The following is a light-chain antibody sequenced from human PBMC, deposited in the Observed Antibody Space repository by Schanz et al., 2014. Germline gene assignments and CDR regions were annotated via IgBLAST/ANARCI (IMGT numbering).Light chain of an antibody. J-gene: IGKJ4*01. V-gene: IGKV3D-20*02. Sequence: EIVLTQSPGTLSLSPGERATLSCRASQSVWNNFLAWYQQKPGQAPRLLIYKTSSRATGIPDRFSGSGSGTDFTLTISRLEPEDFAVYYCQQRDSWPSRRVTFGGGTKVEIK. CDR3: QQRDSWPSRRVT. CDR1: QSVWNNF. CDR2: KTS.